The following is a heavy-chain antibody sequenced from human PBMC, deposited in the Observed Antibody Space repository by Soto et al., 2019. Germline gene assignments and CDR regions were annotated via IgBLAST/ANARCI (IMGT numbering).Heavy chain of an antibody. V-gene: IGHV3-48*03. CDR2: IGLSGDTI. J-gene: IGHJ4*02. CDR3: ARESFSASPNFFDY. CDR1: GFSFTNYE. D-gene: IGHD3-16*01. Sequence: GGSLRLSCAVSGFSFTNYEMNWVRQAPGKGLEWIAYIGLSGDTIYYADSVKGRFTISRDHAKNSLELQMNSLRADGTALYYCARESFSASPNFFDYWGRGTQVTVSS.